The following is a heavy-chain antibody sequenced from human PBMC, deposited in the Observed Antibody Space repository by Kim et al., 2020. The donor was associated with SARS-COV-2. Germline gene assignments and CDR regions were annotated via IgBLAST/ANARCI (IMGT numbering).Heavy chain of an antibody. CDR1: GGSIRSYY. V-gene: IGHV4-59*01. D-gene: IGHD1-26*01. CDR3: ASLGVDPYYYYGMDV. J-gene: IGHJ6*02. CDR2: IYYSGNT. Sequence: SETLSLTCTVSGGSIRSYYWSWIRQPPGKGLEWIAYIYYSGNTNYNPSLKSRVTISVDTSKNQFSLKLRSVTVADTAVYYCASLGVDPYYYYGMDVWGQGTTVTVSS.